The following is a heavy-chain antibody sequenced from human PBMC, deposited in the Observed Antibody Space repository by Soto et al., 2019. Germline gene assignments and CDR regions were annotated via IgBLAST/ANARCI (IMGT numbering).Heavy chain of an antibody. V-gene: IGHV4-28*01. Sequence: QVQLQESGPGLVKPSDTLSLTCAVSGYSISSSNWWGWIRQPPGKGLEWIAYIYYSGTTYYNPSLKSRVTMSVDTSKNQFSLKLTSVTDVDTAVYYCARREIQGPIDYWGQGTLVTVSS. CDR3: ARREIQGPIDY. J-gene: IGHJ4*02. CDR1: GYSISSSNW. CDR2: IYYSGTT. D-gene: IGHD1-26*01.